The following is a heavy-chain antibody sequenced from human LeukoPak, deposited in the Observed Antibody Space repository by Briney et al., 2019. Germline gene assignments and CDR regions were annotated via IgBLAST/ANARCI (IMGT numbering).Heavy chain of an antibody. CDR3: ARSGYYDSSGYYYGLDY. D-gene: IGHD3-22*01. Sequence: SETLSLTCTVSGGSFSSSDYYWSWIRQPPGKGLEWIGYIYYSGSTNYNPSLKSRVTISVDTSKNQFSLKLSSVTAADTAVYYCARSGYYDSSGYYYGLDYWGQGTLVTVSS. J-gene: IGHJ4*02. CDR1: GGSFSSSDYY. V-gene: IGHV4-61*08. CDR2: IYYSGST.